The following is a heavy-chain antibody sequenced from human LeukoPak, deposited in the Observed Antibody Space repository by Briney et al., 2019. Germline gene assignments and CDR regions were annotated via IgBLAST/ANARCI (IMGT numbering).Heavy chain of an antibody. J-gene: IGHJ4*02. V-gene: IGHV4-61*01. CDR1: GASVSSASY. Sequence: SETLSLTCTVSGASVSSASYWTWIRQPPGKGVEWIAHIYNGVNTNYNPSLKSRVTISVDTSKNQFSLKLSSVTAADTAVYYCAREALPPDYYDSSGSFDYWGQGTLVTVSS. CDR3: AREALPPDYYDSSGSFDY. D-gene: IGHD3-22*01. CDR2: IYNGVNT.